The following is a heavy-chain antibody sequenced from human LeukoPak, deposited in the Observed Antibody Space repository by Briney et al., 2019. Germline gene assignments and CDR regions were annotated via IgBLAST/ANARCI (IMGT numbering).Heavy chain of an antibody. Sequence: TSGTLSLTCTVSGGSISSYYWSWIRQPPGKGLEWIGEINHSGSTNYNPSLKSRVTISVDTSKNQFSLKLSSVTAADTAVYYCARGAWLKIFDYWGQGTLVTVSS. V-gene: IGHV4-34*01. CDR3: ARGAWLKIFDY. J-gene: IGHJ4*02. CDR1: GGSISSYY. D-gene: IGHD5-12*01. CDR2: INHSGST.